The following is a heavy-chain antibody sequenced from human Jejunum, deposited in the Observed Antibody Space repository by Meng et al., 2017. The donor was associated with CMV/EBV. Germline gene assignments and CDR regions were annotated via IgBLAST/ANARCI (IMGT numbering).Heavy chain of an antibody. Sequence: QVHRQQWGAGLFKPSGTLSLTFAVYGGAFTAYYWTWIRQAPGKGPEWIGEVTHSGSTTYNPSLASRVSISVDKPKKQFSLTLNSVTAADTAVYYCAKGRANYFGSKHNYFDSWGQGTLVTVSS. J-gene: IGHJ5*01. CDR3: AKGRANYFGSKHNYFDS. CDR1: GGAFTAYY. CDR2: VTHSGST. V-gene: IGHV4-34*01. D-gene: IGHD3-10*01.